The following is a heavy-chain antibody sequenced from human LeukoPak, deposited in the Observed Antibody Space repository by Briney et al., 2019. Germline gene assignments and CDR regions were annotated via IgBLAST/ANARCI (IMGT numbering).Heavy chain of an antibody. CDR3: ARAIGDYGGLFDY. CDR1: GFTFSNAW. Sequence: GGSLRLSCAASGFTFSNAWMSWVRQAPGKGLEWVSSISSSSSYIYYADSVKGRFTISRDNAKNSLYLQMNSLRAEDTAVYYCARAIGDYGGLFDYWGQGTLVTVSS. D-gene: IGHD4-23*01. V-gene: IGHV3-21*01. J-gene: IGHJ4*02. CDR2: ISSSSSYI.